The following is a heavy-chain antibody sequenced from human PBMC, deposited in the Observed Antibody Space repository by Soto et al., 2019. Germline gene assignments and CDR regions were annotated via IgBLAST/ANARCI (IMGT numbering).Heavy chain of an antibody. CDR1: GFTFSSYA. Sequence: GGSLRLSCAASGFTFSSYAVSWVRQAPGKGPEWISSISGSGSTIYYADSVKGRFTISRDNSKNTLYLQMSSLRAEDTAVYYCAKVFHYYDSSGYYYFDYWGQGTLVTVSS. D-gene: IGHD3-22*01. J-gene: IGHJ4*02. V-gene: IGHV3-23*01. CDR3: AKVFHYYDSSGYYYFDY. CDR2: ISGSGSTI.